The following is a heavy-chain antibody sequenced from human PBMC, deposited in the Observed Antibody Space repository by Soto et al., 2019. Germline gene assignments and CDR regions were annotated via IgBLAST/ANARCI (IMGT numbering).Heavy chain of an antibody. CDR3: ARVIRYCSGGSCYPPQYYFDY. J-gene: IGHJ4*02. V-gene: IGHV1-69*01. D-gene: IGHD2-15*01. CDR1: GGTFSSYA. Sequence: QVQLVQSGAEVKKPGSSVKVSCKASGGTFSSYAISWVRQAPGQGLEWMGGIIPIFGTANYAQKFQGRVTITADESTGTANLELSSLRSEDTAVYYCARVIRYCSGGSCYPPQYYFDYWGQGTLVTVSS. CDR2: IIPIFGTA.